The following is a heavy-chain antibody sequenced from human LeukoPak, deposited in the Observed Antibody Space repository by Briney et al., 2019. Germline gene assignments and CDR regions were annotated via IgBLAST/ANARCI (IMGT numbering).Heavy chain of an antibody. D-gene: IGHD1-14*01. CDR3: ASSWGPPINRDYMDV. Sequence: SHTLSLTFAISGHSVPSNSAACNWIRKSPSRGLEWLGLSYYRSKWYNDYAVSVKSRITINPDTSKNQFSLQLNSVTPEDTAVYYCASSWGPPINRDYMDVWGKGTTVTVSS. V-gene: IGHV6-1*01. J-gene: IGHJ6*03. CDR1: GHSVPSNSAA. CDR2: SYYRSKWYN.